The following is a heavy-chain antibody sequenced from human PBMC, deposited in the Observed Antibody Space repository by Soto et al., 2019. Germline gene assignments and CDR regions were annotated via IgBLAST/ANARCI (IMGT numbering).Heavy chain of an antibody. D-gene: IGHD3-10*01. J-gene: IGHJ6*02. V-gene: IGHV3-53*01. Sequence: GSLRLSCAASGFSFSSDYMSWVRQAPGKGLEWVSLIYSGGDTYYADSVKVRFTISRDISSNTIYPHMTSLRADDTAIYYCTRAGSDPGNFYISNYYAMDVWGRGTTVTVSS. CDR1: GFSFSSDY. CDR3: TRAGSDPGNFYISNYYAMDV. CDR2: IYSGGDT.